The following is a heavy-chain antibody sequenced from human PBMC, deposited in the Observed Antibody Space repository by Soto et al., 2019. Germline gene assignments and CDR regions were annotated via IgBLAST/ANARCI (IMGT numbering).Heavy chain of an antibody. CDR1: GFTFSSHD. Sequence: EVQLVESGGGLVQPGGSLRLSCAASGFTFSSHDMHWVRQATGKGLEWVSAIGTGGDTYYPDSVKGRFTISRENAKNSSDLAMNNLRAGDTAVYYCTSAYYYGTDVWGQGTTVTVSS. V-gene: IGHV3-13*01. CDR3: TSAYYYGTDV. CDR2: IGTGGDT. J-gene: IGHJ6*02.